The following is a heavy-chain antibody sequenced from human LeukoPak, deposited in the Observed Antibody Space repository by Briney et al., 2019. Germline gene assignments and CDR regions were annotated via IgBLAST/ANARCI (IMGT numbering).Heavy chain of an antibody. CDR1: GYTFTSYD. J-gene: IGHJ6*02. Sequence: RASVKVSCKASGYTFTSYDINWVRQATGQGLEWMGWMNPNSGNTGYAQKFQGRVTMTRNTSISTAYMELSSLRSEDTAVYYCARGRRRASMIVVVITKDYYHGMDVWGQGTTVTVSS. CDR2: MNPNSGNT. D-gene: IGHD3-22*01. V-gene: IGHV1-8*01. CDR3: ARGRRRASMIVVVITKDYYHGMDV.